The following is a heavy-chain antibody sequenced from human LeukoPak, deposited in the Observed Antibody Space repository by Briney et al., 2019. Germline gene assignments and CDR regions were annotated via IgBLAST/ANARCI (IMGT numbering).Heavy chain of an antibody. Sequence: SVEVSCKASGGTLSSYAISWVRQAPGQGLEWMGGIIPIFGTANYAQKFQGRVTITADESTSTAYMELSSLRSEDTAVYYCARVSSGWGAPEYFQHWGQGTLVTVSS. D-gene: IGHD6-19*01. CDR2: IIPIFGTA. J-gene: IGHJ1*01. V-gene: IGHV1-69*01. CDR3: ARVSSGWGAPEYFQH. CDR1: GGTLSSYA.